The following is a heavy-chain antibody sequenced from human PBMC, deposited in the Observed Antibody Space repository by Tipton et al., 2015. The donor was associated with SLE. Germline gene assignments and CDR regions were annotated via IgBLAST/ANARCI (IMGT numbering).Heavy chain of an antibody. J-gene: IGHJ4*02. CDR3: ARESRDSDSGGYYFFFNY. V-gene: IGHV4-59*11. CDR2: IYSSGTT. Sequence: LRLSCTVSGGSISGHYWSWIRQPPGKGLEWIGHIYSSGTTSYNPSLKSRVSISVDTAKNQFSLKLNSVTAADTAVYYCARESRDSDSGGYYFFFNYWGQGTLVTVSS. CDR1: GGSISGHY. D-gene: IGHD3-22*01.